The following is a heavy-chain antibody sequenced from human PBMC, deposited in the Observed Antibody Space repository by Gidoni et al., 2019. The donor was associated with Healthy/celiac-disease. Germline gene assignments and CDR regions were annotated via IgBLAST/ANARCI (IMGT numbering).Heavy chain of an antibody. D-gene: IGHD3-22*01. J-gene: IGHJ4*02. V-gene: IGHV3-21*01. CDR3: AREHYYDSSGYYGKGYYFDY. CDR1: GFIFSSYR. Sequence: EVQLVESGGGLVKPGGSLSISGADSGFIFSSYRMNWLRQAPGKGLEWVSSISSSSTYIYYADAVRRLFTISRDNAKNSLLLQMNILGAEDTALYYCAREHYYDSSGYYGKGYYFDYWGQGTLVTVSS. CDR2: ISSSSTYI.